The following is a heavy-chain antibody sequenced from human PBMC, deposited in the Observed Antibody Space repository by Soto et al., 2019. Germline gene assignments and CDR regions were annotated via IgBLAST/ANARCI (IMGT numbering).Heavy chain of an antibody. Sequence: EVQLLESGGDLVRPGTSLRLSCAVSGFTFQQYTMSWVRQAPGEGLEWVSSIYGSAARTFYADSVKGRFTISRDNSRNTVYLQMNNLRVEDTAVYYCAKDRHPDDRWDFDWWGRGTRVTVSS. CDR3: AKDRHPDDRWDFDW. CDR2: IYGSAART. CDR1: GFTFQQYT. D-gene: IGHD3-3*01. J-gene: IGHJ4*02. V-gene: IGHV3-23*01.